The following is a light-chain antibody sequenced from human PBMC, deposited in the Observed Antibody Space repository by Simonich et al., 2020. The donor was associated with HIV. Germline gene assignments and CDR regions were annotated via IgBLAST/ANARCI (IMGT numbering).Light chain of an antibody. V-gene: IGLV2-23*02. J-gene: IGLJ3*02. CDR3: CSYAGSTTLV. CDR1: SSDGGGFNY. CDR2: EVS. Sequence: QSALTQPASVSGSPGQSITISCTGTSSDGGGFNYVSWYQQHPGKAPTLMIFEVSKRPAGVSNRFAGSKSGNTASLTIAGLQAEDEADYYCCSYAGSTTLVFGGGTKLTVL.